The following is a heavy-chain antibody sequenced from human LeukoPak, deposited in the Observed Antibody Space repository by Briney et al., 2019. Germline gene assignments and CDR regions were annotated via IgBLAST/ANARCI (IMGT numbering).Heavy chain of an antibody. V-gene: IGHV1-8*01. D-gene: IGHD7-27*01. CDR2: MSPKSGNT. CDR1: GYTFVSYD. CDR3: TRGPPNWGYDF. J-gene: IGHJ4*02. Sequence: ASVKVSCKASGYTFVSYDINWVRQATGQGPEWMGWMSPKSGNTGYAQKFQGRVTMTRDTSINTAYMELSGLISEDTAVYYCTRGPPNWGYDFWGQGTLVTVSA.